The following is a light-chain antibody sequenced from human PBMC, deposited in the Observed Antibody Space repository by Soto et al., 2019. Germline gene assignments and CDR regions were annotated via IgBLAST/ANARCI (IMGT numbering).Light chain of an antibody. Sequence: QSALTQPPPASGSPGKSVTISCTGTSSDVGGYNYVSWYQQHPGKAPKLMISEVSKRPSGVPDRFSGSKSGNTASLTVSGLQAEDEADYYCSSFAGNNNLVFGGGTKLTVL. CDR1: SSDVGGYNY. CDR3: SSFAGNNNLV. CDR2: EVS. J-gene: IGLJ2*01. V-gene: IGLV2-8*01.